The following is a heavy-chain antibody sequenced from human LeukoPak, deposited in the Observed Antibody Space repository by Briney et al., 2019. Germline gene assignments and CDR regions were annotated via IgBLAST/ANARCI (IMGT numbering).Heavy chain of an antibody. CDR1: GYTFTSYY. J-gene: IGHJ4*02. Sequence: ASVKVSCKASGYTFTSYYMHWVRQAPGQGLEWMGWISAYNGNTNYAQKLQGRVTMTTDTSTSTAYMELRSLRSDDTAVYYCAIDTATVGYYSDYWGQGTLVTVSS. V-gene: IGHV1-18*04. D-gene: IGHD5-18*01. CDR2: ISAYNGNT. CDR3: AIDTATVGYYSDY.